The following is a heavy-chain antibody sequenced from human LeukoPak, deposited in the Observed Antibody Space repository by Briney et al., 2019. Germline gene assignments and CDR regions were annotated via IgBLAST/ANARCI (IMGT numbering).Heavy chain of an antibody. CDR2: ITGSGGST. V-gene: IGHV3-23*01. J-gene: IGHJ4*02. D-gene: IGHD6-19*01. Sequence: GGSLRLSCGASGFTFTTYAMTWVRQAPGKGLEWVSSITGSGGSTYYGDSVRGRFTISRDNSKNTLYLQMNSLKTEDTAVYYCTTAGWYSIGIDYWGQGTLVTVSS. CDR1: GFTFTTYA. CDR3: TTAGWYSIGIDY.